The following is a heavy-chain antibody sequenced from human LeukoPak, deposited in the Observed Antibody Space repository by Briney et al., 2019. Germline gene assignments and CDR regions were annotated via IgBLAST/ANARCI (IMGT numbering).Heavy chain of an antibody. CDR3: ARDDYVWGSYRPDDAFDI. Sequence: SGTLSLTCAVSGGSISSSNWWSWVRQPPGKGLEWIGEIYHSGSTNYNPSLKSRVTISVDKSKNQFSLKLSSVTAADTAVYYCARDDYVWGSYRPDDAFDIWGQGTMVTVSS. D-gene: IGHD3-16*02. V-gene: IGHV4-4*02. CDR1: GGSISSSNW. CDR2: IYHSGST. J-gene: IGHJ3*02.